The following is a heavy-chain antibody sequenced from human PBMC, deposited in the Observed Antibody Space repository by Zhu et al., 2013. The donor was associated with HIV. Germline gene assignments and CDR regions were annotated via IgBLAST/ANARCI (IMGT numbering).Heavy chain of an antibody. CDR1: GGTFSSYA. D-gene: IGHD3-10*01. CDR3: ARVWSYYGSGSSNWFDP. J-gene: IGHJ5*02. Sequence: QVQLVQSGAEVKKPGSSVKVSCKASGGTFSSYAISWVRQAPGQGLEWMGGIIPIFGTANYAQKFQGRVTITADESTSTAYMELSSLRSEDTAVYYCARVWSYYGSGSSNWFDPWGQGTLVTVSS. V-gene: IGHV1-69*01. CDR2: IIPIFGTA.